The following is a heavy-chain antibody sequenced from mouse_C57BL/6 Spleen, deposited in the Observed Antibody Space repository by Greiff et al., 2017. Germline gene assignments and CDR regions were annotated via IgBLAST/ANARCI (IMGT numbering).Heavy chain of an antibody. CDR1: GYTFTDYE. J-gene: IGHJ2*01. V-gene: IGHV1-15*01. CDR2: IDPETGGT. Sequence: VKLMESGAELVRPGASVTLSCKASGYTFTDYEMHWVKQTPVHGLEWIGAIDPETGGTAYNQKFKGKAILTADKSSSTAYMELRSLTSEDSAVYYCTRFSDGYHGFDYWGQGTTLTVSS. D-gene: IGHD2-3*01. CDR3: TRFSDGYHGFDY.